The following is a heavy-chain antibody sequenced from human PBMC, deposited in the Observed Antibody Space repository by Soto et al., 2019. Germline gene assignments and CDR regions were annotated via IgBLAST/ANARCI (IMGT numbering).Heavy chain of an antibody. V-gene: IGHV3-30-3*01. Sequence: SLRLSCAASGFTFSSYAMHWVRQAPGKGLEWVAVIPYDGSNKYYADSVKGRFTISRDNSKNTLYLQMNSLRAEDTAVYYCAREPSRWYFDYWGQGTLVTVSS. CDR3: AREPSRWYFDY. D-gene: IGHD2-15*01. CDR1: GFTFSSYA. CDR2: IPYDGSNK. J-gene: IGHJ4*02.